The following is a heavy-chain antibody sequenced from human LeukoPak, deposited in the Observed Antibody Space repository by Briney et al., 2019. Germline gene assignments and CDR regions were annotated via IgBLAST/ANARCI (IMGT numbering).Heavy chain of an antibody. CDR2: ISYNGANS. V-gene: IGHV3-23*01. J-gene: IGHJ4*02. D-gene: IGHD2-2*01. CDR3: AKDMHGSY. Sequence: GASLRLSCAASGFSFSSAAMTWVRQAPGKGLEWVSLISYNGANSYYADSVKGRFTISRDNSKNTLYLQMSSLRAEDTAIYYCAKDMHGSYWGQGTLVTVS. CDR1: GFSFSSAA.